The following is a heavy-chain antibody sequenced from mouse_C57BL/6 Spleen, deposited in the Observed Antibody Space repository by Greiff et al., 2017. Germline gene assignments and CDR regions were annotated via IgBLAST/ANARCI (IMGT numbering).Heavy chain of an antibody. V-gene: IGHV1-69*01. J-gene: IGHJ1*03. CDR2: IDPSDSYT. CDR3: AKNYGNSLGYFDV. Sequence: QVQLQQSGAELVMPGASVKLSCKASGYTFTSYWMHWVKQRPGQGLEWIGEIDPSDSYTNYNQKFKGKSTLTVDKSSSTAYMQLSSLTSEDSAVYYCAKNYGNSLGYFDVWGTGTTVTVSS. D-gene: IGHD2-1*01. CDR1: GYTFTSYW.